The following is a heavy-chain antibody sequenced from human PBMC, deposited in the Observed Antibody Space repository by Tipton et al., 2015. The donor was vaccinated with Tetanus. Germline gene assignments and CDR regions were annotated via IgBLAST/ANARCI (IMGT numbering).Heavy chain of an antibody. D-gene: IGHD5-18*01. CDR2: IYYSGST. Sequence: TLSLTCTVSGGSISSYYWSWIRQPPGKGLEWIGYIYYSGSTNYNPSLKSRVTISVDTSKNQFSLKLSSVTAADTAVYYCARVRSYGDLDYWGQGTLVTVSS. CDR3: ARVRSYGDLDY. J-gene: IGHJ4*02. CDR1: GGSISSYY. V-gene: IGHV4-59*01.